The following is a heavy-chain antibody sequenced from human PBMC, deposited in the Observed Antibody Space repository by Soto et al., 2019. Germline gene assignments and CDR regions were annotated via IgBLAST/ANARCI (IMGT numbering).Heavy chain of an antibody. D-gene: IGHD2-8*01. J-gene: IGHJ4*02. V-gene: IGHV1-69*01. CDR2: IIPIFGTT. Sequence: SVKFSCKASGGIFSSYAITWVRQAPGQGLERMGGIIPIFGTTNYAQKFQGRVTITADESTSTAYMELSSLIFEDTAVYYCARIQSPGVLRGTFDYWGQGTLVTVSS. CDR3: ARIQSPGVLRGTFDY. CDR1: GGIFSSYA.